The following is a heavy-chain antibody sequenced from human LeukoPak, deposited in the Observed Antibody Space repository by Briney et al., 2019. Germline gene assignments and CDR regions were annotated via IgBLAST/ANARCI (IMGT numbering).Heavy chain of an antibody. V-gene: IGHV1-8*03. CDR3: ARAGITMVRGVIMLHYYYYMDV. Sequence: ASVKVSCKASGYTFTSYDINWVRQATGQGLEWMGWMNPNSGNTGYAQKFQGRVTITRNTSINTAYMELSSLRSEDTAVYYCARAGITMVRGVIMLHYYYYMDVWGKGTTVTVSS. CDR1: GYTFTSYD. J-gene: IGHJ6*03. CDR2: MNPNSGNT. D-gene: IGHD3-10*01.